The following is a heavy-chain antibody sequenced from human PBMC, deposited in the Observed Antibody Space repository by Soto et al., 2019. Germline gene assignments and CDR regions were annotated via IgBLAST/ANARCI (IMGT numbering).Heavy chain of an antibody. Sequence: QVQLVQSGTEVKKPGASVKVSCKASGYTFTSFGIGWVRQAPGQGLEWMGWINVYNGNTYYVQKLEGRVTMTTDTSTRTTYMDLRSLSADDTGVYYCARVPFSSSWYGVDYWGQGTLITVPS. CDR2: INVYNGNT. CDR1: GYTFTSFG. D-gene: IGHD6-13*01. CDR3: ARVPFSSSWYGVDY. V-gene: IGHV1-18*01. J-gene: IGHJ4*02.